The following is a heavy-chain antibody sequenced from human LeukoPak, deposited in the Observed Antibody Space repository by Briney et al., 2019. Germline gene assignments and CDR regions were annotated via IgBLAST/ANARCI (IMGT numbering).Heavy chain of an antibody. CDR1: GFTVSSNY. Sequence: GGSLRLSCAASGFTVSSNYMSWVRQAPGKGPEWVSVIYSGGSTYYADSVKGRFTISRDNSKSTLYLQMNSLRAEDTAVYYCARHRSGGSQDDAFDIWGQGTMVTVSS. CDR3: ARHRSGGSQDDAFDI. D-gene: IGHD2-15*01. CDR2: IYSGGST. J-gene: IGHJ3*02. V-gene: IGHV3-53*01.